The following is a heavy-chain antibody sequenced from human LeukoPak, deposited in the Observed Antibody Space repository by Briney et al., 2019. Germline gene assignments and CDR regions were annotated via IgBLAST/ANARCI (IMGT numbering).Heavy chain of an antibody. D-gene: IGHD1-26*01. Sequence: SETLSLTCAVYGGSFSGYYWSWIRQSPGKGLEWIGEINHSGSTNYNPSLKSRVTISVDTSKNQFSLKLSSVTAADTAVYYCARSFDRPGIVGATYQHWGQGTLVTVSS. J-gene: IGHJ1*01. CDR2: INHSGST. V-gene: IGHV4-34*01. CDR3: ARSFDRPGIVGATYQH. CDR1: GGSFSGYY.